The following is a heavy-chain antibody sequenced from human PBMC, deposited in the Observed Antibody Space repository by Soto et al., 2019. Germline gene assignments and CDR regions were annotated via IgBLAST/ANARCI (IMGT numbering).Heavy chain of an antibody. J-gene: IGHJ4*02. D-gene: IGHD3-10*01. CDR2: IYTAGNT. Sequence: EVHLVESGGGLVQPGGSLSLSCAASGFTVSSAYMAWVRQAPGKGLEWVSSIYTAGNTYYADSVKGRFTISSDGSENPLYLQMNSLRAEDTAVYYFARCGGSENYCYFFDYWGRGTLITVSS. V-gene: IGHV3-66*01. CDR1: GFTVSSAY. CDR3: ARCGGSENYCYFFDY.